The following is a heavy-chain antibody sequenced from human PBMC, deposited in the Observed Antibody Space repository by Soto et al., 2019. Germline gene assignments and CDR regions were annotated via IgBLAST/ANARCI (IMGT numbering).Heavy chain of an antibody. J-gene: IGHJ4*02. V-gene: IGHV3-9*01. CDR2: ITWNSRVL. CDR1: GLNFDDFA. CDR3: AKGRYACWSPYYFDS. Sequence: EVQLVESGGRLVQPGRSLRLSCVGTGLNFDDFAMHWVRQAPGKGLEWVSGITWNSRVLAYADSVKGRFTISRDNARNSLDLQMDSLRDEDTALYYCAKGRYACWSPYYFDSWGQGTLVTVSS. D-gene: IGHD3-16*01.